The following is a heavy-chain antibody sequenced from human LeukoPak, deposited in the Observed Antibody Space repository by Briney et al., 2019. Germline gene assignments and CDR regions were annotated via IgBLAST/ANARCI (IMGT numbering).Heavy chain of an antibody. D-gene: IGHD4-17*01. CDR2: TSDDGSAK. CDR1: GFTFSSYA. CDR3: ARAPGGIHGDYSPIAY. Sequence: PGGSLRLSCAASGFTFSSYAMHWVRQAPGKGLQWLALTSDDGSAKYYADSVKGRFTISRDNSQNTLYLQMNSLRADETAIYYCARAPGGIHGDYSPIAYWGQGTLVTVSS. J-gene: IGHJ4*02. V-gene: IGHV3-30-3*01.